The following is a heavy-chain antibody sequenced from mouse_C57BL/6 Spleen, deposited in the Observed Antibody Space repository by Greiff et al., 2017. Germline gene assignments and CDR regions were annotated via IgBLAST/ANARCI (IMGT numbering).Heavy chain of an antibody. Sequence: QVQLQQPGAELVKPGASVKLSCKASGYTFTEYTIHWVKQRSGQGLEWIGWFYPGSGSIKYNEKFKDKATLTADKSSSTVYMELSRLTSEDSAVYFCARHEANYDYDAPLLMDYWGQGTSVTVSS. J-gene: IGHJ4*01. V-gene: IGHV1-62-2*01. CDR2: FYPGSGSI. CDR3: ARHEANYDYDAPLLMDY. CDR1: GYTFTEYT. D-gene: IGHD2-4*01.